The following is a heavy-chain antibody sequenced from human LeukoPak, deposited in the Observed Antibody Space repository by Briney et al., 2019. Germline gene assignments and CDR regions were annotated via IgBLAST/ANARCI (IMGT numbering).Heavy chain of an antibody. Sequence: GGSLRLSCAASGFTFSSYGMHWVRQAPGKGLEWVAVIWYDGSNKYYADSVKGRFTISRDNSKNTLYLQMNSLRAEDTVVYYCAREYCSSSWYGEYFQHWGQGTLVTVSS. J-gene: IGHJ1*01. CDR3: AREYCSSSWYGEYFQH. CDR2: IWYDGSNK. V-gene: IGHV3-33*01. CDR1: GFTFSSYG. D-gene: IGHD6-13*01.